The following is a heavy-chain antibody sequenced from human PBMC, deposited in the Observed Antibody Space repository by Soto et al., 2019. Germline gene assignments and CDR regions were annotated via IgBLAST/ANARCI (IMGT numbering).Heavy chain of an antibody. CDR3: ARGGDGSGSESVFDI. CDR1: GYTFTRSG. Sequence: ASVKVSCKASGYTFTRSGITWVRQAPEQGLEWMGRTIPILDITDYAQKFQGRVTITADKSTTTAYMELSSLKFEDTAVYYCARGGDGSGSESVFDIWGQGTMVTVSS. V-gene: IGHV1-69*04. CDR2: TIPILDIT. D-gene: IGHD3-22*01. J-gene: IGHJ3*02.